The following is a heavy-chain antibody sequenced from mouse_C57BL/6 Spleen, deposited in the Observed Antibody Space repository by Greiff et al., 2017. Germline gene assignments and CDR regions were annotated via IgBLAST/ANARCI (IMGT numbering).Heavy chain of an antibody. CDR2: IHPNSGST. D-gene: IGHD3-1*01. Sequence: QVQLQQPGAELVKPGASVKLSCKASGYTFTSYWMHWVKQRPGQGLEWIGMIHPNSGSTNYNEKFKSKATLTVDESSSTAYMQLSSLTSEDSAVYYCARERASYFDYWGQGTTLTVSS. CDR3: ARERASYFDY. J-gene: IGHJ2*01. CDR1: GYTFTSYW. V-gene: IGHV1-64*01.